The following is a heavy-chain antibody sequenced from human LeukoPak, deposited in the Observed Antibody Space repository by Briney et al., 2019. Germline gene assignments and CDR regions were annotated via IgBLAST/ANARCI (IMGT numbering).Heavy chain of an antibody. CDR3: ARDDILTERFDY. CDR2: ISGSGGST. J-gene: IGHJ4*02. Sequence: GGSLRLSCAASGFTFSSYAMSWVRQAPGKGLEWVSAISGSGGSTYYADSVKGRFTISRDNSKNTLYLQMNSLRAEDTAVYYCARDDILTERFDYWGQGTLVTVSS. CDR1: GFTFSSYA. D-gene: IGHD3-9*01. V-gene: IGHV3-23*01.